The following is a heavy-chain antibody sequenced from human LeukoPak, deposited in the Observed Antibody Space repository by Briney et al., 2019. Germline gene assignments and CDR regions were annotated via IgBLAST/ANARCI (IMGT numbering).Heavy chain of an antibody. CDR2: VIPIFCTA. D-gene: IGHD6-13*01. CDR1: GGTFSIYA. J-gene: IGHJ4*02. CDR3: ARTTRIAAAGYVY. V-gene: IGHV1-69*13. Sequence: SVKVSFKGSGGTFSIYAISWVRQAPGQGLEWMGGVIPIFCTANYAQKFQGRVTNTADESTSTAYMELSSLRSEDTAVYYCARTTRIAAAGYVYWGQGTLVTVSS.